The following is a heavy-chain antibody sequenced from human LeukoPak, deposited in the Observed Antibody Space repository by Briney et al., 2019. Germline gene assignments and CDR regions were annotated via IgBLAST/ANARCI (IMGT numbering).Heavy chain of an antibody. J-gene: IGHJ3*02. D-gene: IGHD3-3*01. Sequence: SETLSLTCTVSGGSISSYYWSWIRQPPGKGLEWIGYIYYSGSTNYNPSLKSRVTISVDTSKNQFSLKLSSVTAADTAVYYCARVRAIWDAFDIWGQGTMVTVPS. V-gene: IGHV4-59*01. CDR2: IYYSGST. CDR1: GGSISSYY. CDR3: ARVRAIWDAFDI.